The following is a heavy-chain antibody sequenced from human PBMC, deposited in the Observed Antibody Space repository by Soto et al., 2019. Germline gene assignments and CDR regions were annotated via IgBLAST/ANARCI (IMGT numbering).Heavy chain of an antibody. D-gene: IGHD3-3*02. V-gene: IGHV4-4*02. J-gene: IGHJ4*02. CDR1: VDSINSSHW. CDR3: AARHFWSRPWTDRRLDY. CDR2: ISHSGST. Sequence: AETLSLSCAVSVDSINSSHWWNFVRQPPEKGLEWIGQISHSGSTTYNPSLTSRVTISVDKSKNHFSLKLTSVTAADTAVYYCAARHFWSRPWTDRRLDYWGQGTLVTVSS.